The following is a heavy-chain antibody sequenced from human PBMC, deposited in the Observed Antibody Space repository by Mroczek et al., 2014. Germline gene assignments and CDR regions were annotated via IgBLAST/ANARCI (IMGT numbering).Heavy chain of an antibody. CDR3: ARGGQVAWDNWFDP. V-gene: IGHV4-34*01. J-gene: IGHJ5*02. CDR1: GGSFSGYY. CDR2: INHSGST. Sequence: QVQLQESGAGLLKPSETLSLTCAVYGGSFSGYYWSWIRQPPGKGLEWIGEINHSGSTNYNPSLKGRVTISVDTSKNQFSLKLSSVTAADTAVYYCARGGQVAWDNWFDPWGQGTLVTVSS. D-gene: IGHD5-12*01.